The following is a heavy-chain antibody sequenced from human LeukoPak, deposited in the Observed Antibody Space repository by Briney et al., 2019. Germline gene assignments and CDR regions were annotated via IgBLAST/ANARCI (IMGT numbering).Heavy chain of an antibody. Sequence: PSETLSLTCAVYGGSFSGYYWSWIRQPPGKGLEWVGEINHSGSTNYNPSLKSRVTISVDTSKNQFSLKLSSVTAADTAVYYCARGRVTMVRGVITTYYYYYYYMDVWGKGTTVTVSS. J-gene: IGHJ6*03. D-gene: IGHD3-10*01. CDR1: GGSFSGYY. V-gene: IGHV4-34*01. CDR2: INHSGST. CDR3: ARGRVTMVRGVITTYYYYYYYMDV.